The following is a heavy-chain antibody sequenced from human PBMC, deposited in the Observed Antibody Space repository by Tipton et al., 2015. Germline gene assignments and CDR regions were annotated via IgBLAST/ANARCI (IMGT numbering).Heavy chain of an antibody. Sequence: TLSLTCTVSGGSVSSGSFYWSWIRQPPGKGLECIGYIHNSGNTDYNPSLKSRVTMSVDMSKNQFSLELTSVTAADTAVYYCARSPPGDYEYIEYWGRGTLVTVSS. CDR1: GGSVSSGSFY. CDR3: ARSPPGDYEYIEY. V-gene: IGHV4-61*01. D-gene: IGHD3-16*01. CDR2: IHNSGNT. J-gene: IGHJ4*02.